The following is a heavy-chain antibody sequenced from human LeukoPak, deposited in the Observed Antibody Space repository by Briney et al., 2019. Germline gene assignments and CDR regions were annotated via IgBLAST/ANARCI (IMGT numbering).Heavy chain of an antibody. D-gene: IGHD6-19*01. CDR1: GFTFSDYY. CDR3: ARRLYSSGWYPDAFDI. CDR2: ISSSSTYT. Sequence: GGSLRLSCAASGFTFSDYYMSWIRQAPGKGREWVSYISSSSTYTNYADSVKGRFTISRDNAKNSLYLQMNGLRAEDTALYYCARRLYSSGWYPDAFDIWGQGTMVTVSS. V-gene: IGHV3-11*03. J-gene: IGHJ3*02.